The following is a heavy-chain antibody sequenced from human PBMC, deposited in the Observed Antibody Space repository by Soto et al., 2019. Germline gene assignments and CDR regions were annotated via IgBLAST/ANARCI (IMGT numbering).Heavy chain of an antibody. Sequence: GASLSLSCAASGFTLSSYAMSWVRQAPGKVLEWVSAISGSGGSTYYADSVKGRFTISRDNSKNTLYLQMNSLRAEDTAVYYCAKGHVVVAATPFDYWGQGTLVTVSS. V-gene: IGHV3-23*01. CDR1: GFTLSSYA. D-gene: IGHD2-15*01. CDR3: AKGHVVVAATPFDY. CDR2: ISGSGGST. J-gene: IGHJ4*02.